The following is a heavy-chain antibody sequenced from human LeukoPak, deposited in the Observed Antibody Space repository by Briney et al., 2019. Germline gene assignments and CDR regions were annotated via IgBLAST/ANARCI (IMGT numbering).Heavy chain of an antibody. CDR3: VTYFVNGGGRGH. Sequence: SETLSLTCTVSGASVSSGDYHWSWVRQAPGKGLEWIGHNQNPSYNPSLKSHVVISIHTSRNQFSLTLNTVTAADTATYFCVTYFVNGGGRGHWGPGALVTVSS. CDR1: GASVSSGDYH. J-gene: IGHJ4*02. V-gene: IGHV4-61*08. CDR2: HNQNP. D-gene: IGHD3-9*01.